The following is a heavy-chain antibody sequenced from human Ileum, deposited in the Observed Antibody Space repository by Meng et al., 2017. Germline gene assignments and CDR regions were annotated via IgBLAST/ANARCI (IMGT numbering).Heavy chain of an antibody. CDR3: AREWSGSYRHFDY. Sequence: VHWHESGPGLLQPSGTLLLTWAVSGGSISTSVWWSWVRQPPGKGLEWIGEIHHSGGTNYNPSLKSRVTISVDKSKNQFSLKLNSVTAADTAVYYCAREWSGSYRHFDYWGQGTLVTVSS. CDR1: GGSISTSVW. J-gene: IGHJ4*02. D-gene: IGHD1-26*01. V-gene: IGHV4-4*02. CDR2: IHHSGGT.